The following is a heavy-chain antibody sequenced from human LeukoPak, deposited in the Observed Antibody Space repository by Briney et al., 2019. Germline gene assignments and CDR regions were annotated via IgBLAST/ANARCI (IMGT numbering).Heavy chain of an antibody. CDR3: ARGVVVVAATSRHWFDP. V-gene: IGHV4-34*01. CDR2: INHSGST. D-gene: IGHD2-15*01. Sequence: SETLSLTCAVYGGSFSGYYWSWIRQPPGKGLEWIGEINHSGSTNFNPSLKSRVTISVDTSKNQFSLKLSSVTAADTAVYYCARGVVVVAATSRHWFDPWGQGTLVTVSS. CDR1: GGSFSGYY. J-gene: IGHJ5*02.